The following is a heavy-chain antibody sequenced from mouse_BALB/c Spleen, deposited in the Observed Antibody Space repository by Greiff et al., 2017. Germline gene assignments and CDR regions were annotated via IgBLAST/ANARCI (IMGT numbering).Heavy chain of an antibody. J-gene: IGHJ4*01. Sequence: VQLQQSGAELVKPGASVKLSCTASGFNFKDTYMHWVKQRPEQGLEWIGRIDPANGNTKYDPKFPGKATITADTSSNTAYLQLSSLTSEDTAVYYCARLDFDYAMDYWGQGTSVTVSS. CDR2: IDPANGNT. CDR1: GFNFKDTY. CDR3: ARLDFDYAMDY. V-gene: IGHV14-3*02.